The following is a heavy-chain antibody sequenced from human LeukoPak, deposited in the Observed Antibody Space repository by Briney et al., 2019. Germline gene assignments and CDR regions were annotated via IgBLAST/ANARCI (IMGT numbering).Heavy chain of an antibody. V-gene: IGHV3-21*01. J-gene: IGHJ4*02. CDR2: ISSSSSYI. D-gene: IGHD4-17*01. CDR1: GFTFSSYS. Sequence: GRSLRLSSAASGFTFSSYSMNWVRQAPGKGLERVSSISSSSSYIYYADSVKGRFSISGDNAKNSLYLQMNRLRDEDTAVYYCARVPTVTTREFYFDYWGQGTLVTVSS. CDR3: ARVPTVTTREFYFDY.